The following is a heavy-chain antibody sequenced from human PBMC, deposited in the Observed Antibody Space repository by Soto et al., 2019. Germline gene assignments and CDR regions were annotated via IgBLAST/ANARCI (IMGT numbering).Heavy chain of an antibody. Sequence: QITLKESGPTLVKPTQTLTLTCTFSGFSLSTSGVGVGWIRQPPGKALEWLAFIYWYDDKLYSPSLKSRLTITKDTPKNQVVLTMTSMDPVDTATYYCAHYFYGVTDYWGQGTRVTGSS. D-gene: IGHD4-17*01. CDR3: AHYFYGVTDY. V-gene: IGHV2-5*01. J-gene: IGHJ4*02. CDR1: GFSLSTSGVG. CDR2: IYWYDDK.